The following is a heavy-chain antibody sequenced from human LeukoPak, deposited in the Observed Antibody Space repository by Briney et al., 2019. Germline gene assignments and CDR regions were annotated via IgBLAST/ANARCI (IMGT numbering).Heavy chain of an antibody. J-gene: IGHJ4*02. CDR1: RFTFSTYA. Sequence: GGSLRLSCAASRFTFSTYAMSWVRQAPGKGLEWVSTISGSGGSTYYADSVKGRFTISRDNAKKSLYLQMNSLRAEDTAVYYCARAPLHLAMYHYFDYWGQGTLVTVSS. D-gene: IGHD2-2*01. V-gene: IGHV3-23*01. CDR2: ISGSGGST. CDR3: ARAPLHLAMYHYFDY.